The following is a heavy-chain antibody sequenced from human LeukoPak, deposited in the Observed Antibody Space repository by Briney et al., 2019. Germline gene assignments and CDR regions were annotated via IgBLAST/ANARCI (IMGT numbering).Heavy chain of an antibody. D-gene: IGHD3-22*01. CDR3: AAAHYYDSSGYYEDHGRVV. CDR2: IVVGSGKT. CDR1: GFTSTTSA. Sequence: SVKVSCKASGFTSTTSAVQWVRQARGQRLEWMGWIVVGSGKTNYAQKFQERVTITRDMSTGTAYMELSSLRSEDTAVYYCAAAHYYDSSGYYEDHGRVVWGQGTTVTVSS. V-gene: IGHV1-58*01. J-gene: IGHJ6*02.